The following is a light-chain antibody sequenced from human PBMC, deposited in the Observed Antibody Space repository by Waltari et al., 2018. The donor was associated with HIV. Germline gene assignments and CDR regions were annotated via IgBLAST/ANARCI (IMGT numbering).Light chain of an antibody. CDR2: AAS. Sequence: DIQLTQSPSSLSASVGDRVTITCRASQGISSSLAWYQQEPGKVPKLLIYAASTLQSGVPSRFGGSGSGTEFTLTISSLQPEDFATYYCQQLSSYPLTVGGGTKVEIK. V-gene: IGKV1-9*01. CDR3: QQLSSYPLT. J-gene: IGKJ4*01. CDR1: QGISSS.